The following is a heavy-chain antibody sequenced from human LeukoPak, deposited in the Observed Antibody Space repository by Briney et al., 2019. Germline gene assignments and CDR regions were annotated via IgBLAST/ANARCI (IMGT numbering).Heavy chain of an antibody. J-gene: IGHJ3*02. CDR2: ISSSSSYI. Sequence: GGSLRLSCAASGFTFSSYSMNWVRQAPGKGLEWVSSISSSSSYIYYADSVKGRFTISRDNAKNSLYLQMNSLRAEDTAVYYCARDAGYSTGAFDIWGQGTMVTVSS. D-gene: IGHD5-12*01. V-gene: IGHV3-21*01. CDR1: GFTFSSYS. CDR3: ARDAGYSTGAFDI.